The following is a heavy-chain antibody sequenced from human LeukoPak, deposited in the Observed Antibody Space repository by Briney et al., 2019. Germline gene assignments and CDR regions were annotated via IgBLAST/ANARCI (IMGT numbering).Heavy chain of an antibody. D-gene: IGHD3-10*01. Sequence: PGGSLILSCAASGFTFDDYGMSWVRQAPGKGLEWVSGLNWNGGSTGYADSVKGRCIISRDNAKNSLYLQMNSLRAEDTALYYCARVPSPTYGSGSHDTDFWGQGTLVTVSS. CDR2: LNWNGGST. CDR1: GFTFDDYG. J-gene: IGHJ4*01. V-gene: IGHV3-20*04. CDR3: ARVPSPTYGSGSHDTDF.